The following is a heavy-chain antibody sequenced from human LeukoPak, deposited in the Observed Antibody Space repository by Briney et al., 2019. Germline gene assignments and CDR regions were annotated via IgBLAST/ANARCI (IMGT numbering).Heavy chain of an antibody. Sequence: PSETLSLTCTVSGGSISSYYWSWIRQPPGKGLEWIGYIYYSGSTNYNPSLKSRVTISVDTSKNQFSLKLSSVTAADTAVYYCARSPSKFGSGSSFDYWDQGTLVTVSS. D-gene: IGHD3-10*01. CDR1: GGSISSYY. CDR3: ARSPSKFGSGSSFDY. J-gene: IGHJ4*02. CDR2: IYYSGST. V-gene: IGHV4-59*01.